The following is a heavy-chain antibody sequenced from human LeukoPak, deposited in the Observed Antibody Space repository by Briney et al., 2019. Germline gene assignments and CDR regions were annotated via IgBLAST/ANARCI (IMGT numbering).Heavy chain of an antibody. CDR2: INSDGSST. V-gene: IGHV3-74*01. CDR3: ASGGGGYMAY. CDR1: GFTVSSNY. D-gene: IGHD3-22*01. Sequence: GGSLRLSCAASGFTVSSNYMSWVRQAPGKGLVWVSRINSDGSSTSYADSVKGRFTISRDNAKNTLYLQMNSLRAEDTAVYYCASGGGGYMAYWGQGTLVTVSS. J-gene: IGHJ4*02.